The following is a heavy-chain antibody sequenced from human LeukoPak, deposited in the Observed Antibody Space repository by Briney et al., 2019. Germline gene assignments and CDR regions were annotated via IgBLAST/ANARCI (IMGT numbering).Heavy chain of an antibody. CDR2: VSYDGSNK. CDR1: GFTFSSYA. CDR3: ARDRSPYSGYGDLVGY. Sequence: GGSLRLSCAASGFTFSSYAMHWVRQAPGKGLEWVAVVSYDGSNKYYADSVKGRFTISRDNSKNTLYLQMNSLRAEDTAVYYCARDRSPYSGYGDLVGYWGQGTLVTVSS. D-gene: IGHD4-17*01. V-gene: IGHV3-30-3*01. J-gene: IGHJ4*02.